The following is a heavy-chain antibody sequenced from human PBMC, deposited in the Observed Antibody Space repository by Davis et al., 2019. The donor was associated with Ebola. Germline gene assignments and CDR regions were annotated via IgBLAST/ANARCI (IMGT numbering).Heavy chain of an antibody. CDR3: AKDKPSGSCYIPRADYYGMDV. CDR1: GFTFSSYA. CDR2: ISGSGGST. J-gene: IGHJ6*02. D-gene: IGHD3-10*01. V-gene: IGHV3-23*01. Sequence: GESLKISCAASGFTFSSYAMNWVRQAPGKGLEWVSVISGSGGSTYYADSVKGRFTISRDNSKNTLYLQMNSLRAEDTAVYYCAKDKPSGSCYIPRADYYGMDVWGQGTTVTVSS.